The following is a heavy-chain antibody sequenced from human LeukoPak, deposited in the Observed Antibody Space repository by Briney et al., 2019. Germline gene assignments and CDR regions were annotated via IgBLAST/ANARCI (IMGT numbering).Heavy chain of an antibody. CDR3: AKNRDNRLIYWFDP. CDR1: GFTFSSYA. D-gene: IGHD6-25*01. CDR2: ISGSGGST. Sequence: PGGSLRLSCAASGFTFSSYAMSWVRQAPGKGLEWVSAISGSGGSTYYADSVKGRFTISRDNSKNTLYLQMISLRAEDTAVYYCAKNRDNRLIYWFDPWGQGTLVTVSS. V-gene: IGHV3-23*01. J-gene: IGHJ5*02.